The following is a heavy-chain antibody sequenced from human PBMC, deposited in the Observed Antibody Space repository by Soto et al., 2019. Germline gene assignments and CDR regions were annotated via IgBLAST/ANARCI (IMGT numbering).Heavy chain of an antibody. CDR3: ASRGTNYYYYGMDV. CDR1: GGSISSSSYY. Sequence: SETLSLTCTVSGGSISSSSYYWGWIRQPPGKGLEWIGSIYYSGSTYYNPSLKSRVTISVDTSKNQFSLKLSSVTAADTAAYYCASRGTNYYYYGMDVWGQGTTVTVSS. D-gene: IGHD1-1*01. V-gene: IGHV4-39*01. J-gene: IGHJ6*02. CDR2: IYYSGST.